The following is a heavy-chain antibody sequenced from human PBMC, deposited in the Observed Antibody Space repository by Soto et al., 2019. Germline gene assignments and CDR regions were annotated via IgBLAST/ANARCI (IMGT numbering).Heavy chain of an antibody. D-gene: IGHD4-17*01. CDR3: ARGDGNSYYYYYYGMDV. J-gene: IGHJ6*02. Sequence: SETLSLTCTVSGGSISSYYWSWIRQPPGKGLEWIGYIYYSGSTNYNPSLKSRVTISVDTSKNQFSLKLSAVTAADTAVYYCARGDGNSYYYYYYGMDVWGQGTTVTVSS. CDR1: GGSISSYY. CDR2: IYYSGST. V-gene: IGHV4-59*01.